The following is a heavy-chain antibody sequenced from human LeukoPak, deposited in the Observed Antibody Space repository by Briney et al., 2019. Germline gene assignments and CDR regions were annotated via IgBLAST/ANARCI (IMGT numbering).Heavy chain of an antibody. J-gene: IGHJ5*02. CDR1: GFSFSGHW. V-gene: IGHV3-74*01. CDR3: AGDRKSGNFLGEFDH. CDR2: ISPTGSTT. D-gene: IGHD1-26*01. Sequence: PGGSLRLSCTASGFSFSGHWMHWARQLPGKGLVWVSRISPTGSTTSYADSVKGRFTISRDNSKNTLYLQMTSLRAEDTAIYYCAGDRKSGNFLGEFDHWGQGTLVTVSS.